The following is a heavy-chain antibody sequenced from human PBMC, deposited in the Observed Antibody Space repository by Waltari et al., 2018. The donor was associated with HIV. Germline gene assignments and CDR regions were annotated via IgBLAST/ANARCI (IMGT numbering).Heavy chain of an antibody. J-gene: IGHJ3*02. CDR3: ARNERKGDAFDI. CDR2: ISYDGSNK. V-gene: IGHV3-30*03. Sequence: QVQLVESGGGVVQPGRSLRLSCAASGFTFSSYGMHWVRQIPGNGPGWVAVISYDGSNKYFSDSVKGRFTISRDQSKNTLYLQMNSLRAEDTAMYYCARNERKGDAFDIWGQGTKVIVSS. CDR1: GFTFSSYG.